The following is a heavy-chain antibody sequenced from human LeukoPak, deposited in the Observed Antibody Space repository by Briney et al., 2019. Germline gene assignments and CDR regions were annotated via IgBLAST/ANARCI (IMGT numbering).Heavy chain of an antibody. CDR1: GGSISSSSYY. J-gene: IGHJ5*01. CDR2: IYYSGST. V-gene: IGHV4-39*07. CDR3: AREKAYCSSTSCYTRPSWWFDS. Sequence: SETLSLTCTVSGGSISSSSYYWGWIRQPPGKGLEWIGSIYYSGSTYYNPSLKSRVTISVDTSKNQFSLKLSSVTAADTAVYYCAREKAYCSSTSCYTRPSWWFDSWGQGTPVTVSS. D-gene: IGHD2-2*02.